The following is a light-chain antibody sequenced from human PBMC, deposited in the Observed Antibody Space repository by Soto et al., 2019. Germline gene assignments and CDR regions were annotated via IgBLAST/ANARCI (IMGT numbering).Light chain of an antibody. Sequence: SYELTQPPSGSVAPGLTARITCGGNKIWSKSVNRYQQKPGQASVLVVYDDSDRPSGIPERLSGSKSGNTATLSISRVEAGDEAHYYCQVWDSSSDDAGYVFGTGTQVTVL. CDR3: QVWDSSSDDAGYV. J-gene: IGLJ1*01. CDR2: DDS. V-gene: IGLV3-21*02. CDR1: KIWSKS.